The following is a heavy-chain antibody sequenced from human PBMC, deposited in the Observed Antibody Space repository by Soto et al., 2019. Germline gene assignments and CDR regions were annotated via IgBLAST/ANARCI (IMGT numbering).Heavy chain of an antibody. CDR3: AKDSSSWYGVYYYYYGMDV. CDR1: GFTFSSYG. Sequence: PGGSLRLSCAASGFTFSSYGMHWVRQAPGKGLEWVAVISYDGSNKYYADSVKGRFTISRDNSKNTLYLQMNSLRAEDTAVYYCAKDSSSWYGVYYYYYGMDVWGQGTTVTV. J-gene: IGHJ6*02. D-gene: IGHD6-13*01. V-gene: IGHV3-30*18. CDR2: ISYDGSNK.